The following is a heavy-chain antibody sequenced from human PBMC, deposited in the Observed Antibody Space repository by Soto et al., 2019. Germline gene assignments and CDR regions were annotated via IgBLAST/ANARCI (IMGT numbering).Heavy chain of an antibody. J-gene: IGHJ4*02. V-gene: IGHV1-69*01. CDR2: IIPIFGTA. CDR1: GGTLSCFP. D-gene: IGHD3-22*01. Sequence: SAKVSSKAPGGTLSCFPISWARQAPGQGLEWMGGIIPIFGTANYAQKFQGRVTITADESTSTAYMELSSLRSEDTAVYYCAVKDSSGYYGYFDYWGQGTLVTVSS. CDR3: AVKDSSGYYGYFDY.